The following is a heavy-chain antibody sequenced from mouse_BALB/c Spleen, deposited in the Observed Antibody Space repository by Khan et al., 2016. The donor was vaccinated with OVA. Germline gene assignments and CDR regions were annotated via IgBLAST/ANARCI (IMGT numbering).Heavy chain of an antibody. Sequence: QVQLKQSGPGLVQPSQSLSITCTVSGFSLTNYGVHWVRQSPGKGLEWLGLIWSGGSTDYNAAFISRLSISKDNSKSQVFFKMNSLQANDTAIYYCARNYDYDEGLAYWGQGTQVTVSA. CDR3: ARNYDYDEGLAY. J-gene: IGHJ3*01. CDR2: IWSGGST. CDR1: GFSLTNYG. V-gene: IGHV2-2*02. D-gene: IGHD2-4*01.